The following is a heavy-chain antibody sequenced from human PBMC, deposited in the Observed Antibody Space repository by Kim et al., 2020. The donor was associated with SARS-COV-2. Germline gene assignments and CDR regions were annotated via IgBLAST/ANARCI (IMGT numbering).Heavy chain of an antibody. CDR3: AKDFPTRPGIAAAGTNDY. D-gene: IGHD6-13*01. J-gene: IGHJ4*02. V-gene: IGHV3-23*01. Sequence: KGRFTISRDNSKNTLYLQMNSLRAEDTAVYYCAKDFPTRPGIAAAGTNDYWGQGTLVTVSS.